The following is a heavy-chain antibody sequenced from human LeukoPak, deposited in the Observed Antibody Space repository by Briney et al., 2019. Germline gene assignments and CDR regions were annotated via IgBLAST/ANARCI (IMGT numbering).Heavy chain of an antibody. D-gene: IGHD2-15*01. CDR2: ISSSSSTI. V-gene: IGHV3-48*01. CDR3: ARGSEGLAEYFQH. Sequence: GGSLRLSCAASGFTFSSYSMNWVRQAPGKGLEWVSYISSSSSTIYYADSVKGRFTISRDNSKNTLYLQMNSLRAEDTAVYYRARGSEGLAEYFQHWGQGTLVTVSS. J-gene: IGHJ1*01. CDR1: GFTFSSYS.